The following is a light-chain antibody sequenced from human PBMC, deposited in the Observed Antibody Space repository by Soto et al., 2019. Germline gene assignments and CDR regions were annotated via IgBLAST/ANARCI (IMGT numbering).Light chain of an antibody. Sequence: QSVLTQTPSASGTPGQRITISCSGSNSNMGRNYVYWYQQVPGTAPKLLMYRNDVRPSGVPDRFTGSKSGTSASLAISGLRSEDVADYYCAVWDNSLNGVAFGGGTKLTVL. CDR2: RND. J-gene: IGLJ2*01. V-gene: IGLV1-47*01. CDR3: AVWDNSLNGVA. CDR1: NSNMGRNY.